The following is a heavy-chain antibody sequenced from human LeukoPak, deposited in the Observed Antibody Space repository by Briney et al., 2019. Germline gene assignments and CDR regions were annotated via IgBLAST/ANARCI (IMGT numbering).Heavy chain of an antibody. V-gene: IGHV4-39*01. Sequence: SETLSLTCTVSGGSISSSSYYWGWIRQPPGKGLEWIGSIYYSGSTYYSPSLKSRVTISVDTSKNQFSLKLSSVTAADTAVYYCARHEEQWLSFNWSDPWGQGTLVTVSS. CDR2: IYYSGST. J-gene: IGHJ5*02. CDR1: GGSISSSSYY. CDR3: ARHEEQWLSFNWSDP. D-gene: IGHD6-19*01.